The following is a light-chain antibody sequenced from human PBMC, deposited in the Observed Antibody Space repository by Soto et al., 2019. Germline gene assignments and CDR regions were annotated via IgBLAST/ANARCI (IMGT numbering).Light chain of an antibody. CDR3: MQDVELPFT. Sequence: VLTQTPLSLSVTPGQPASMSCMSSQSLLHRGGKTYLYWYLQKPGQPPQLLIYEVSNRFSGVPDRFSASGSGTDFTLKISRVEAEDVGVYYCMQDVELPFTFGGGTKVDSK. J-gene: IGKJ4*01. CDR1: QSLLHRGGKTY. V-gene: IGKV2D-29*01. CDR2: EVS.